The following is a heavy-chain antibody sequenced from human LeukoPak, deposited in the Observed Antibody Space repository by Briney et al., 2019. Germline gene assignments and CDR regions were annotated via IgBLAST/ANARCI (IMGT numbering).Heavy chain of an antibody. Sequence: SVTVSCKASGGTFSSYAISWVWQAPGQGLELMGGIIPIFGTANYAQKFQGRVTITTDESTSTAYMELSSLRSEDTAVYYCARAGNSGSYYPFDYWGQGTLVTVSS. J-gene: IGHJ4*02. CDR1: GGTFSSYA. CDR2: IIPIFGTA. CDR3: ARAGNSGSYYPFDY. D-gene: IGHD1-26*01. V-gene: IGHV1-69*05.